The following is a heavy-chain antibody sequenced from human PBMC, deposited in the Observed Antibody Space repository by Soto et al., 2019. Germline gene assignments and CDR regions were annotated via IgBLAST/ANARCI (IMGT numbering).Heavy chain of an antibody. J-gene: IGHJ6*02. V-gene: IGHV3-30*18. D-gene: IGHD7-27*01. CDR1: GFTFSSYG. CDR2: ISYDGSNK. CDR3: AKHPWGYNYYGMDV. Sequence: GGSLRLSCAASGFTFSSYGMHWVRQAPGKGLEWVAVISYDGSNKYYADSVKGRFTISRDNSKNTLYLQMNSLRAEDTAVYYCAKHPWGYNYYGMDVWGQGTTVTVSS.